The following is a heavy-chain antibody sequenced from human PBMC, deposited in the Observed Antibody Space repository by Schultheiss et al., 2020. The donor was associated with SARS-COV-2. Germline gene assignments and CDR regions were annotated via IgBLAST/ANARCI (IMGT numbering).Heavy chain of an antibody. J-gene: IGHJ5*02. Sequence: GGSLRLSCAASGFTFSSYAMHWVRQAPGKGLEWVTVISYDGSNKYYADSVKGRFTISRDNSKNTMYLQMNSLRAEDTAVYYCARVLFVYSSGWYRSDNWFDPWGQGTLVTVSS. V-gene: IGHV3-30-3*01. CDR1: GFTFSSYA. CDR3: ARVLFVYSSGWYRSDNWFDP. CDR2: ISYDGSNK. D-gene: IGHD6-19*01.